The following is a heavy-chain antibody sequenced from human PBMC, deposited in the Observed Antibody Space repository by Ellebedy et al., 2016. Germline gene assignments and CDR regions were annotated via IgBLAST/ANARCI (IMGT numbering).Heavy chain of an antibody. CDR1: GFTLSSYW. CDR2: IKQDGSEK. V-gene: IGHV3-7*01. Sequence: GESLKISXTASGFTLSSYWMTWVRQTPGKGLEWVANIKQDGSEKYYMDSVKGRFTISRDNAKNSLYLQMNSLSDEDTAVYYCAGGFYVDYWGQGTLVTVSS. D-gene: IGHD3-3*01. CDR3: AGGFYVDY. J-gene: IGHJ4*02.